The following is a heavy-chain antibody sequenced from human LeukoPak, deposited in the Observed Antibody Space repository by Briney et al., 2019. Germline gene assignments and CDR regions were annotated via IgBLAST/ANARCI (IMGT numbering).Heavy chain of an antibody. J-gene: IGHJ4*02. Sequence: GVSLRLSCAASGFTFSSFWMHWVRQAPGKGLVWVSLIKSDGSSAMYADSVKGRFSISRDNAKNTLDLQMNSLRAEDTAVYFCAREVASAAFDYWGQGTPVTVSS. V-gene: IGHV3-74*03. CDR1: GFTFSSFW. CDR2: IKSDGSSA. D-gene: IGHD5-12*01. CDR3: AREVASAAFDY.